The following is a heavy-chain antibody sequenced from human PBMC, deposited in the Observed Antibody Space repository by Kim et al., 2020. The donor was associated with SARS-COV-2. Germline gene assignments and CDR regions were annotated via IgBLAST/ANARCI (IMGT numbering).Heavy chain of an antibody. CDR2: ISYDGSNK. V-gene: IGHV3-30*04. Sequence: GGSLRLSCAASGFTFSSYAMHWVRQAPGKGLEWVAVISYDGSNKYYADSVKGRFTISRDNSKNTLYLQMNSLRAEDTAVYYCARAGVDTAMVTENYYGMDVWGQGTTVTVSS. J-gene: IGHJ6*02. D-gene: IGHD5-18*01. CDR1: GFTFSSYA. CDR3: ARAGVDTAMVTENYYGMDV.